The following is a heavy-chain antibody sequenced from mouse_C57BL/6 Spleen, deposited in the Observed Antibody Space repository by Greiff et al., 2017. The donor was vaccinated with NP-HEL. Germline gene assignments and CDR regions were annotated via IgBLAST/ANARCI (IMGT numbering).Heavy chain of an antibody. CDR1: GFTFSDYY. Sequence: EVQLQESEGGLVQPGSSMKLSCTASGFTFSDYYMAWVRQVPEKGLEWVANINYDGSSTYYLDSLKSRFIISRDNAKNILYLQMSSLKSEDTATYYCAREGNYGSSKEYAMDYWGQGTSVTVSS. CDR2: INYDGSST. D-gene: IGHD1-1*01. CDR3: AREGNYGSSKEYAMDY. J-gene: IGHJ4*01. V-gene: IGHV5-16*01.